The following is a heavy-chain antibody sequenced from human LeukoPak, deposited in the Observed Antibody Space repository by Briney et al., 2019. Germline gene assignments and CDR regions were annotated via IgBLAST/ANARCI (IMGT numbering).Heavy chain of an antibody. V-gene: IGHV4-30-4*01. D-gene: IGHD3-22*01. Sequence: PSETLSLTCTVSGGSISSGAYYWSWIRQPPGKGLEWIGYIYYSGSTYYNPSLKSRVTISVEKSKNQFSLKLSSVTAADTAVYYCASYDSGGLDAFDIWGQGTMVTVSS. CDR3: ASYDSGGLDAFDI. J-gene: IGHJ3*02. CDR2: IYYSGST. CDR1: GGSISSGAYY.